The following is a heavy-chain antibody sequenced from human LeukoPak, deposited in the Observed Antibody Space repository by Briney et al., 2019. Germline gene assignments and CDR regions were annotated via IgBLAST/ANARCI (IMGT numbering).Heavy chain of an antibody. CDR1: GFTFSSYS. D-gene: IGHD6-19*01. CDR2: IYSGGST. CDR3: ATGGWYFDY. J-gene: IGHJ4*02. V-gene: IGHV3-66*01. Sequence: GGSLRLSCAASGFTFSSYSMNWVRQAPGKGLEWVSVIYSGGSTYYADSVKGRFTISRDNSKNTLYLQMNSLRAEDTAVYYCATGGWYFDYWGQGTLVTVSS.